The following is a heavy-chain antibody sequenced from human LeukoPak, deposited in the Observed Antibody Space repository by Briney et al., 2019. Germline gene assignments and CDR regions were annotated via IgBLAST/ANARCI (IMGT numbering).Heavy chain of an antibody. CDR1: GFTFSSYG. CDR3: AKGDSGTYYDFWSGYPTPYFDY. D-gene: IGHD3-3*01. Sequence: GGSLRLSCAATGFTFSSYGMHWVRQAPGKGLEWVAVIWYDGSNKYYADSVKGRFTISRDNSENTLYLQMNSLRAEDTAVYYCAKGDSGTYYDFWSGYPTPYFDYWGQGTLVTVSS. CDR2: IWYDGSNK. V-gene: IGHV3-33*06. J-gene: IGHJ4*02.